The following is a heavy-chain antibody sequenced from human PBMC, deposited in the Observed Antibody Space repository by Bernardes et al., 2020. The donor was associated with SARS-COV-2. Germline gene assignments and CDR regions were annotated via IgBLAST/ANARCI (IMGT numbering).Heavy chain of an antibody. Sequence: GSLRLPCAASGFTFSSYWMHWVRQAPGKGLVWVSHINSDGSSTTYADSVKGRFTISRDNAKNTLYLQMNSLRAEDTAVYYCAREMPYRGVGATDYWGQGTLVTVSS. CDR1: GFTFSSYW. CDR2: INSDGSST. V-gene: IGHV3-74*01. CDR3: AREMPYRGVGATDY. D-gene: IGHD1-26*01. J-gene: IGHJ4*02.